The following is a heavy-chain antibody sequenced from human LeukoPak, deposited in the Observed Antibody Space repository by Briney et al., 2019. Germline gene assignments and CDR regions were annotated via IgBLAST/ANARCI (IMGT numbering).Heavy chain of an antibody. Sequence: GESLKISCKGSGYTFTSYWIGWVRQMPGKGLEWMGIIYPGDSDTRYSPSFQGQVIISADKSINTAYLQWSTLKASDTAMYYCARGYYYDSSGYPDYWGQGTLVTVSS. V-gene: IGHV5-51*01. CDR1: GYTFTSYW. D-gene: IGHD3-22*01. CDR3: ARGYYYDSSGYPDY. CDR2: IYPGDSDT. J-gene: IGHJ4*02.